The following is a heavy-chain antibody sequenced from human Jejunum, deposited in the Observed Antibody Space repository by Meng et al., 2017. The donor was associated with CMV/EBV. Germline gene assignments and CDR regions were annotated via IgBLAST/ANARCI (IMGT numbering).Heavy chain of an antibody. CDR3: ARYDSSSSAFDY. D-gene: IGHD6-6*01. V-gene: IGHV4-4*01. J-gene: IGHJ4*02. CDR2: ISRSAGT. CDR1: ACPISSSNL. Sequence: CAVSACPISSSNLSSWVRQPPGKGLEWLGEISRSAGTNYNPSLKSRVTISVAQSKNQFSLTLSSVTAADTAVYCCARYDSSSSAFDYWGQGTLVTVSS.